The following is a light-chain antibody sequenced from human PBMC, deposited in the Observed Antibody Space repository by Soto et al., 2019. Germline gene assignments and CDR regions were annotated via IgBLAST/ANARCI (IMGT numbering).Light chain of an antibody. V-gene: IGKV3-11*01. CDR3: QQHSHWPPWT. CDR1: QSVSGY. CDR2: DAS. Sequence: EIVLTQSPATLSLSPGETATLSCRASQSVSGYIGWYQQKPGQAPRLLIYDASNRATGIPARFSGSGSGTDFTLTISNLEPEDFAVYYCQQHSHWPPWTFGQGTKVDIK. J-gene: IGKJ1*01.